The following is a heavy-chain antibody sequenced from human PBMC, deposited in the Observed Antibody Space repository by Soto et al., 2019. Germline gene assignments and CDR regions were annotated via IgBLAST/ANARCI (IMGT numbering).Heavy chain of an antibody. Sequence: QITLKESGPTLVKPTQTLTLTCTFSGFSLSTSGVGVGWIRQPPGKALEWLALIYWDDDKRYSPSLKSRLTITKDTSKNQVVLTMTNIDPVDTATDYCAHSVSARRSWYSDYWGQGTLVTVSS. CDR3: AHSVSARRSWYSDY. V-gene: IGHV2-5*02. CDR2: IYWDDDK. D-gene: IGHD6-13*01. J-gene: IGHJ4*02. CDR1: GFSLSTSGVG.